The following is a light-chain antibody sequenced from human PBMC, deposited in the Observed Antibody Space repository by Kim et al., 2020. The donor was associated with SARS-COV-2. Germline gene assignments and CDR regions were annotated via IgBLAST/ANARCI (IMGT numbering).Light chain of an antibody. Sequence: IQMTQSPSSLSAFVGDTVTITCRASQDIKSWLAWFQEKAEKAPKSLIYAASNLQSGVPSRFSGSGSGTDFTLTISSLQPEDSATYYCLQYYSYPLTFGGGTKVDIK. J-gene: IGKJ4*01. CDR2: AAS. CDR1: QDIKSW. V-gene: IGKV1D-16*01. CDR3: LQYYSYPLT.